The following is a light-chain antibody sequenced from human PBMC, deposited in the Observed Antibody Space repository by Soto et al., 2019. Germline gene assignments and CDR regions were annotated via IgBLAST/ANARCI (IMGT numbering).Light chain of an antibody. CDR3: QHYNSYSEA. Sequence: DIQMTQSPSTLSGSVGDRVTITCRASQTISSWLAWYQQKPGKAPKLLIYKASTLKSRVPSRFSGSGSGTVFPLTIRSLHPDDFATYYCQHYNSYSEAFGQGTKVELK. J-gene: IGKJ1*01. CDR2: KAS. V-gene: IGKV1-5*03. CDR1: QTISSW.